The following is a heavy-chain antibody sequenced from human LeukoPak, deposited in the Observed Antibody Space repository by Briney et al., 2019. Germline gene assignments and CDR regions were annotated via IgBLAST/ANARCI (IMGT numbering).Heavy chain of an antibody. CDR1: GLTFSKYW. D-gene: IGHD6-19*01. V-gene: IGHV3-7*05. Sequence: PGGSLRLSCAASGLTFSKYWMTWVRQAPGKGLQWVAHIKEDGSDKYYVDSVKGRFTISRDNTKTSLYLQMNSLRAEDTAVYYCAIWSSGWQFDFWGQGTLVSVSS. CDR2: IKEDGSDK. CDR3: AIWSSGWQFDF. J-gene: IGHJ4*02.